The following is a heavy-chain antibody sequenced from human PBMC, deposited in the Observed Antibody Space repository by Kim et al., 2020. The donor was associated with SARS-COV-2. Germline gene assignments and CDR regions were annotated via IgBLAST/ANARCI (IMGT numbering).Heavy chain of an antibody. Sequence: AASVKGSFNISRDNSKNTLYLQMNSLRAEDTAVYYCARDDGDYYGSGVDVWGQGTTVTVSS. V-gene: IGHV3-66*01. D-gene: IGHD3-10*01. CDR3: ARDDGDYYGSGVDV. J-gene: IGHJ6*02.